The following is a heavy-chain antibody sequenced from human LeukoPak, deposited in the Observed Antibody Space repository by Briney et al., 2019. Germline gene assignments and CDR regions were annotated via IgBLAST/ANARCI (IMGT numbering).Heavy chain of an antibody. Sequence: SETPSLTCTVSGGSISSYYWSWIRQPAGKGLEWIGRIYTSGSTNYNPSLKSRVTMSVDTSKNQFSLKLSSVTAADTAVYYCARGAFVAAAGRGGFDYWGQGTLVTVSS. V-gene: IGHV4-4*07. D-gene: IGHD6-13*01. J-gene: IGHJ4*02. CDR2: IYTSGST. CDR3: ARGAFVAAAGRGGFDY. CDR1: GGSISSYY.